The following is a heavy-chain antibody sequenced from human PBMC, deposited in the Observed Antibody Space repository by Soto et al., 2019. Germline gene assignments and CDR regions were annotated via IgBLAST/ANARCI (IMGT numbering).Heavy chain of an antibody. J-gene: IGHJ6*02. V-gene: IGHV4-34*01. CDR2: INHSGST. Sequence: SETLSLTCAVYGGSFSGYYWSWIRQPPGKGLEWIGEINHSGSTNYNPSLKSRVTISVDTSKNQFSLKLSSVTAADTAVYYCARGLALGDDILAGYPLYYYYYGMDVWGQGTTVTVSS. D-gene: IGHD3-9*01. CDR3: ARGLALGDDILAGYPLYYYYYGMDV. CDR1: GGSFSGYY.